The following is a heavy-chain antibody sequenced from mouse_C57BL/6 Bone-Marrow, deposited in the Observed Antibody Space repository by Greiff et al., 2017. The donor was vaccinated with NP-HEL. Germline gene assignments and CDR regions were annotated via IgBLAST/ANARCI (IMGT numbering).Heavy chain of an antibody. CDR3: ARERGAMDH. CDR1: GYSITSGYY. CDR2: ISYDGSN. J-gene: IGHJ4*01. Sequence: EVKLMESGPGLVKPSQSLSLTCSVTGYSITSGYYWNWIRQFPGNKLEWMGYISYDGSNNYNPSLKNRISITRDTSKNQFFLQFNSVTTEDTATYYCARERGAMDHWGQGTSVTVSS. V-gene: IGHV3-6*01.